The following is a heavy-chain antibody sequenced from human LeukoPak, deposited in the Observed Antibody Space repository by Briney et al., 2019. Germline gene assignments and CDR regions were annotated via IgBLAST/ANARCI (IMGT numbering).Heavy chain of an antibody. CDR2: ISGSGGST. CDR1: GFTFSSYA. CDR3: AKADCSSTSCYPLDYYYYGMDV. V-gene: IGHV3-23*01. J-gene: IGHJ6*02. D-gene: IGHD2-2*01. Sequence: GGSLRLSCAASGFTFSSYAMSWVRQAPGKGLEWVSAISGSGGSTYYADSVKGRFTISRDNSKNTLYLQMNSLRAEDTAVYYCAKADCSSTSCYPLDYYYYGMDVWGQGTTATVSS.